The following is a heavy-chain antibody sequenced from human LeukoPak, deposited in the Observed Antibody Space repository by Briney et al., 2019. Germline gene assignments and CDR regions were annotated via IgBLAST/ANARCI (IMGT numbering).Heavy chain of an antibody. CDR3: AREGAVAGANLGAFDI. CDR2: IDSHGSDT. CDR1: GFTFSSHW. V-gene: IGHV3-74*01. Sequence: QPGGSLRLSCAASGFTFSSHWMHWVRQAPGKGLVWVSGIDSHGSDTRYGDSVKGRFTISRDNAKNTLFLQMNSLTTEDTAVYYCAREGAVAGANLGAFDIWGQGTMVTFSS. J-gene: IGHJ3*02. D-gene: IGHD6-13*01.